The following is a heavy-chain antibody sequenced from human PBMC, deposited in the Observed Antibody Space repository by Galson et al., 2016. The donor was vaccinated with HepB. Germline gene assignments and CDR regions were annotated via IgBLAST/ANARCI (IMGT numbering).Heavy chain of an antibody. CDR2: MFHSGST. CDR3: VRSTDFWRLGY. V-gene: IGHV4-4*02. CDR1: GITFSNYG. J-gene: IGHJ4*02. Sequence: SLRLSCAVSGITFSNYGIHWVRQAPGKGLEWIGEMFHSGSTDYNPSLKSRVIISVDKSKNQFYLNLRSVTPADTAVYYCVRSTDFWRLGYWGQGTLVTVSS. D-gene: IGHD3-3*01.